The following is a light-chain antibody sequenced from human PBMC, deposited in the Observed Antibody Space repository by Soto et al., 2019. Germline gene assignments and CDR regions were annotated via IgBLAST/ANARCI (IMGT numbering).Light chain of an antibody. CDR1: QSVSSNY. CDR2: AAS. Sequence: EIVLTQSPGTLYLSPGERATLSCRASQSVSSNYLAWYQQKRGQAPRLLIYAASARATGIPDRFGGSGSGTDFTLTISRLEHEDFAVYFCQLYGSSPPRYTFAQGTKLEIK. J-gene: IGKJ2*01. CDR3: QLYGSSPPRYT. V-gene: IGKV3-20*01.